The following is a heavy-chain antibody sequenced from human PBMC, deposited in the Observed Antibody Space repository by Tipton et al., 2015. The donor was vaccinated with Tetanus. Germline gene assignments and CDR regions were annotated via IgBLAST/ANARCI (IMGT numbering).Heavy chain of an antibody. J-gene: IGHJ5*02. CDR3: AGGGPYSNYDAGLYNWFDP. V-gene: IGHV1-69*01. CDR1: GGMFSNYA. D-gene: IGHD4-11*01. Sequence: QVQLVQSGAEVKKPGSSVKVSCKVSGGMFSNYAINWVRQAPGQGPEWMGGIIPIFGTPKYAQQFQGRVTITADESTGTGYMELRSLRLGDTAVYYCAGGGPYSNYDAGLYNWFDPWGQGTLVTVSS. CDR2: IIPIFGTP.